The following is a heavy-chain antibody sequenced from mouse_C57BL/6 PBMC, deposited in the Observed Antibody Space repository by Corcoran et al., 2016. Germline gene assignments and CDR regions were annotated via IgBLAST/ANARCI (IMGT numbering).Heavy chain of an antibody. CDR3: ARMSYGYCRYVDV. CDR1: GYTFTSYG. J-gene: IGHJ1*03. Sequence: QVQLQQSGAELARPGASVKLSCKASGYTFTSYGISWVKQRTGQGLEWIGEIYPRSGNTYYNEKFKGKATLTADKSPSTAYMELRSLTSEDSAVYFCARMSYGYCRYVDVWGTGTTVTVSS. D-gene: IGHD2-2*01. V-gene: IGHV1-81*01. CDR2: IYPRSGNT.